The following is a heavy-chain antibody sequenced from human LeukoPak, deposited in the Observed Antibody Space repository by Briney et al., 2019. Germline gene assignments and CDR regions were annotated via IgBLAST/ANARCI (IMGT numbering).Heavy chain of an antibody. CDR1: GGSFSGYY. Sequence: SETLSLTCAVYGGSFSGYYWSWIRQPPGKGLEWIGFIYYSGNTNYNPSLKSRVTISVDTSKNQFSLKLSSMTAADTAVYYCARGALLWFGDRMEYYFDYWGQGTLLTVSS. V-gene: IGHV4-59*01. J-gene: IGHJ4*02. D-gene: IGHD3-10*01. CDR3: ARGALLWFGDRMEYYFDY. CDR2: IYYSGNT.